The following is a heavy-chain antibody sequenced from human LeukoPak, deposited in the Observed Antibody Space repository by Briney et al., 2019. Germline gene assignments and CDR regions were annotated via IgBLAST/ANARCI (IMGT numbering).Heavy chain of an antibody. V-gene: IGHV4-59*08. CDR1: GGSISSYF. CDR3: ARRGYCSGTNCYIFDY. J-gene: IGHJ4*02. CDR2: IYYSGST. Sequence: SETLSLTCTVSGGSISSYFWSWIRQPPGKGLEWIGYIYYSGSTNYNPSFKSRVTISVDTSKNQFSLRLSSVTAADTAVYYCARRGYCSGTNCYIFDYWGQGTLVTVSS. D-gene: IGHD2-2*02.